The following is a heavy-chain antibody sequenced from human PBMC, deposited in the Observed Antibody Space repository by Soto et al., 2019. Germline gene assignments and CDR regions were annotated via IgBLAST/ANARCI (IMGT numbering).Heavy chain of an antibody. V-gene: IGHV3-23*01. CDR1: GFTFSSYA. CDR2: ISGSGGST. D-gene: IGHD3-10*01. CDR3: AKRDGMVRGVMSKYYFDY. J-gene: IGHJ4*02. Sequence: GGSLRLSCAASGFTFSSYAMSWVRQAPGKGLKWVSAISGSGGSTYYADSVKGRFTISRDNSKNTLYLQMNSLRAEDTAVYYCAKRDGMVRGVMSKYYFDYWGQGTLVTVSS.